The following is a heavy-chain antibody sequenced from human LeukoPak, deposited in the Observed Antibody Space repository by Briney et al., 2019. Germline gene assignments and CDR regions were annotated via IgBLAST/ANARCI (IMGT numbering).Heavy chain of an antibody. D-gene: IGHD3-10*01. Sequence: PGGSLRLSCAASGFTFSSYGMHWVRQAPGKGLEWVAFIRYDGSNKYYADSVKGRFTISRDNSKNTLYLQMNSLRAEDTAVYYCAKGSPGSYCKPETIYFDYWGQGTLVTVSS. V-gene: IGHV3-30*02. CDR3: AKGSPGSYCKPETIYFDY. J-gene: IGHJ4*02. CDR1: GFTFSSYG. CDR2: IRYDGSNK.